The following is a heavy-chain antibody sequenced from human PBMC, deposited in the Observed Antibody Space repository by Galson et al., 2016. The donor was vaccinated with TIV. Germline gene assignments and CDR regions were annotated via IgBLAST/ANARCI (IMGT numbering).Heavy chain of an antibody. Sequence: TLSLTCSVFGASISNGDYYWTWIRQPPGKGPEWIGYVYYSGSTNYNPSLKSRVTLSVDRSTNQFSLSLNSVTAADTAVYSCARCRGDYYYGIDVWGQGTTVTVSS. CDR3: ARCRGDYYYGIDV. D-gene: IGHD3-10*01. J-gene: IGHJ6*02. CDR2: VYYSGST. CDR1: GASISNGDYY. V-gene: IGHV4-30-4*08.